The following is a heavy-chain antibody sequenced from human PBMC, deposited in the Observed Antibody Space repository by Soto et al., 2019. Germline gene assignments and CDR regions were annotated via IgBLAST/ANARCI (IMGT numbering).Heavy chain of an antibody. CDR3: ARDVRAATPLFDF. CDR1: GGTFSSYT. D-gene: IGHD2-15*01. J-gene: IGHJ4*02. V-gene: IGHV1-69*04. Sequence: SVKVSCKASGGTFSSYTISWVRQAPGQGLEWMGRIIPILGIANYAQKFQGRVTITADKSTSTAYMELSSLRSEDTAVYYCARDVRAATPLFDFWGQGTLVTVAS. CDR2: IIPILGIA.